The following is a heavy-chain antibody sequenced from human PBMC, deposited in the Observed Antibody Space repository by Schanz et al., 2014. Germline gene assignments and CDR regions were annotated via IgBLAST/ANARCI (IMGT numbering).Heavy chain of an antibody. J-gene: IGHJ6*02. V-gene: IGHV3-23*01. CDR1: GFTFSSYA. D-gene: IGHD2-15*01. CDR3: ARDLAGGGNDV. Sequence: EVQLLESGGGLVQPGGSLRLSCAASGFTFSSYAMSWVRQAPGKGLEWVSAISGSGGDTYYADFVTGRFTISRDNSKDTVYLQMTSMRAEDTAVYYCARDLAGGGNDVWGQGTTVTVSS. CDR2: ISGSGGDT.